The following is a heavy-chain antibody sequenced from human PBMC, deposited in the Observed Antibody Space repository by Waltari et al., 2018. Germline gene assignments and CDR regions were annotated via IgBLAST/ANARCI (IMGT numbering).Heavy chain of an antibody. CDR1: GFTVISNY. D-gene: IGHD5-12*01. V-gene: IGHV3-53*01. J-gene: IGHJ6*02. CDR2: IYSGGRT. Sequence: EVQLVESGGGLIQPGGSLRLSCAASGFTVISNYMSWVRQAPGKGLAWVAVIYSGGRTYYADSVKGRFTISRDNSKNTLYLQMNSLRAEDTAVYYCARGGDSGYDYYYYGMDVWGQGTTVTVSS. CDR3: ARGGDSGYDYYYYGMDV.